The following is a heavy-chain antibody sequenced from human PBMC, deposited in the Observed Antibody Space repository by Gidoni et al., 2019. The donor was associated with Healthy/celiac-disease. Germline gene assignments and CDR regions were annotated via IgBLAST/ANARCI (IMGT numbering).Heavy chain of an antibody. D-gene: IGHD2-2*02. CDR3: ARDGIVPAAIVSYYYMDV. Sequence: QVQLVESGGGVVQPGRSLRLSCAASGFTFSSSGMHGVRQAPGKGLEWVAVIWYDGSNKYYADSVKGRFTISRDNSKNTLYLQMNSLRAEDTAVYYCARDGIVPAAIVSYYYMDVWGKGTTVTVSS. CDR2: IWYDGSNK. CDR1: GFTFSSSG. V-gene: IGHV3-33*01. J-gene: IGHJ6*03.